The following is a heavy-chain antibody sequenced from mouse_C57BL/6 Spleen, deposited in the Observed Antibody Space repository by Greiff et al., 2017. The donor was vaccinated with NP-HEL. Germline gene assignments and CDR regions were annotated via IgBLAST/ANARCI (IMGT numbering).Heavy chain of an antibody. CDR1: GYTFTSYW. V-gene: IGHV1-69*01. J-gene: IGHJ3*01. Sequence: VQLQQPGAELVMPGASVKLSCKASGYTFTSYWMHWVKQRPGQGLEWIGEIDPSDSYTNYNQKFKGKSTLTVDKSSSTAYMQLSSLTSEDSAVYDCAREGGRGFAYWGQGTLVTVSA. CDR3: AREGGRGFAY. CDR2: IDPSDSYT.